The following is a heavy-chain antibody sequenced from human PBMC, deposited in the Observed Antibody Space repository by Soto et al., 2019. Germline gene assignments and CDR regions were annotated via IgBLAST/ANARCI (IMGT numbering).Heavy chain of an antibody. CDR3: ARDLRGELDYFDY. D-gene: IGHD3-10*01. J-gene: IGHJ4*02. CDR2: ISYDGSNK. V-gene: IGHV3-30-3*01. CDR1: GFTFSSYA. Sequence: HPGGSLRLSCAASGFTFSSYAMRWVRQAPGKGLEWVAVISYDGSNKYYADSVKGRFTISRDNSKNTLYLQMNSLRAEDTAVYYCARDLRGELDYFDYWGQGTLVTVSS.